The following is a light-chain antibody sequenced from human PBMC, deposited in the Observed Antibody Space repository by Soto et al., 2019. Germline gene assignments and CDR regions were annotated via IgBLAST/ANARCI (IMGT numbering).Light chain of an antibody. Sequence: DIQMSQSPSTLSASAVDRFTITFRASRSLTRWLAWYQQKPGRAPKLLIYETSILQSGVPSRFSGSGSGTEFTLTISGVQPDDIATYYCQQYSTFWTFGQGTKVDIK. J-gene: IGKJ1*01. CDR2: ETS. V-gene: IGKV1-5*03. CDR1: RSLTRW. CDR3: QQYSTFWT.